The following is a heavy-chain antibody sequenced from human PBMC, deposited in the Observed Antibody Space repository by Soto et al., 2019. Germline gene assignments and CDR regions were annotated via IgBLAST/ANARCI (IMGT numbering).Heavy chain of an antibody. D-gene: IGHD4-17*01. CDR3: ARVETTTVVTYYFDY. Sequence: QVQLVQSGAEVKKPGASVKVSCKASGYTFTGYYMHWVRQAPGQGLEWMGWINPNSGGTNYALKFQGRVTMTRDTSISTAYMELSRLRSDDTAVYYCARVETTTVVTYYFDYWGQGTLVTVSS. CDR2: INPNSGGT. J-gene: IGHJ4*02. V-gene: IGHV1-2*02. CDR1: GYTFTGYY.